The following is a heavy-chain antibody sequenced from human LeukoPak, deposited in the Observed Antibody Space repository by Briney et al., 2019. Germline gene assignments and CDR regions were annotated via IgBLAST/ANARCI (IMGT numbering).Heavy chain of an antibody. D-gene: IGHD1-14*01. J-gene: IGHJ4*02. CDR2: IYSSGRP. CDR3: ARGRIIGP. V-gene: IGHV4-4*07. CDR1: GGSISSYY. Sequence: SETLSLTCTVSGGSISSYYWSWIRQPAGKGLEWIGHIYSSGRPNYNPSLKSRVTMSVDTSKNQFSLRLSSVTAADTAIYYCARGRIIGPWGQGTLVTVSS.